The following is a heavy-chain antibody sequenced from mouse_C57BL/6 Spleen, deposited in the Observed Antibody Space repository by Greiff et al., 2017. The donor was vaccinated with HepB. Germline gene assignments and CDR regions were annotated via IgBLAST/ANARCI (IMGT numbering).Heavy chain of an antibody. J-gene: IGHJ4*01. CDR1: GYTFTSYW. CDR3: ARRSTVLYAMDY. V-gene: IGHV1-61*01. D-gene: IGHD3-1*01. Sequence: VQLQQSGAELVRPGSSVKLSCKASGYTFTSYWMDWVKQRPGQGLEWIGNIYPSDSETHYNQKFKDKATLTVDKSSSTAYMQLSSLTSEDSAVYYCARRSTVLYAMDYWGQGTSVTVSS. CDR2: IYPSDSET.